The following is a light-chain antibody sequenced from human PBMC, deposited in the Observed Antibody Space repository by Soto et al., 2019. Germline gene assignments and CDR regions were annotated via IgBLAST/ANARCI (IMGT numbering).Light chain of an antibody. V-gene: IGLV2-11*01. Sequence: QSALTQPRSVSGSPGQSVTISCTGTSNDVGGYNYVSWYQQHPGKAPKLLISDVNKRPSGVPDRFSGSKSGNTASLIISGLQAEDEADYYCCSYASSSTWVFGGGTKLTVL. CDR3: CSYASSSTWV. J-gene: IGLJ3*02. CDR2: DVN. CDR1: SNDVGGYNY.